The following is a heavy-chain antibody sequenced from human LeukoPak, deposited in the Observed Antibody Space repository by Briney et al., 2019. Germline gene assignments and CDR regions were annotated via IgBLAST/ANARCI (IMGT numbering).Heavy chain of an antibody. CDR2: ISAYTGST. CDR1: GSTLINNG. J-gene: IGHJ3*02. Sequence: ASVKVSCKASGSTLINNGLIWVRQAPGQGFQWMGWISAYTGSTNYAQKFQGRVTMPTDPSTSTAYMELRSLTSNDTAVYYCARTVGATGAFDIWGQGTMVIVSS. V-gene: IGHV1-18*01. CDR3: ARTVGATGAFDI. D-gene: IGHD1-26*01.